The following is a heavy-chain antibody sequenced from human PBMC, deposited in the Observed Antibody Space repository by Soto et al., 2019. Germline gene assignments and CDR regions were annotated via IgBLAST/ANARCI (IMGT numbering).Heavy chain of an antibody. Sequence: PSETLSLTCTVSGASISSGDYFWSWIRQSPGKGLQWIGYIYDSGSSYYNPSLKSRVTMSVDTSKNQFSLKLSSVTAADTAVYYCARDRPLSSSWYRVPEDYYYYYGMDVWGQGTTVTVSS. V-gene: IGHV4-30-4*01. CDR2: IYDSGSS. CDR3: ARDRPLSSSWYRVPEDYYYYYGMDV. D-gene: IGHD6-13*01. J-gene: IGHJ6*02. CDR1: GASISSGDYF.